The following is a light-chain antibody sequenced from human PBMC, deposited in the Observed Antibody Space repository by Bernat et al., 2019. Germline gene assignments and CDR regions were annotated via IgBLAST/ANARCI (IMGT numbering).Light chain of an antibody. Sequence: SSELTQPPSVSVSPGQIARITCSGERLGSKFTCWYQQKPGQSPVVVIYRDNKRPSGISARFSGSHSGNTATLTITGTQPMDEADYYCQAWDSSAGFFGGGTKLTVL. J-gene: IGLJ2*01. CDR1: RLGSKF. V-gene: IGLV3-1*01. CDR2: RDN. CDR3: QAWDSSAGF.